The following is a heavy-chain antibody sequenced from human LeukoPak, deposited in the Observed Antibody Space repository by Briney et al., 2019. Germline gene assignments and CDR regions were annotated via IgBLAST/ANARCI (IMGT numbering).Heavy chain of an antibody. Sequence: GGSLRLSCAASGFTFSSYAMSWVRQAPGKGLEWVSTIHGSGGSTYYADSVKGRFTISRDHSKNTVYLHMNSLRAEDTAVHYCAKTSGDSSGYYAALDHWGQGTLVTVSS. CDR2: IHGSGGST. D-gene: IGHD3-22*01. CDR1: GFTFSSYA. J-gene: IGHJ4*02. CDR3: AKTSGDSSGYYAALDH. V-gene: IGHV3-23*01.